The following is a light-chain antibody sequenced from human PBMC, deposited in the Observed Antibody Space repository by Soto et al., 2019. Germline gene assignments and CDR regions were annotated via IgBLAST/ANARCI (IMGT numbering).Light chain of an antibody. Sequence: QSVLTQPPSASGTPGQRVSISCSGSSSKIGSNTVNWHQQLPGTAPKLLIYSNNQRPSGVPDRFSGSKSGTSASLAISGLQSEDEADYYCAAWDDSMNGYVFVTGTKVTVL. J-gene: IGLJ1*01. CDR1: SSKIGSNT. CDR3: AAWDDSMNGYV. CDR2: SNN. V-gene: IGLV1-44*01.